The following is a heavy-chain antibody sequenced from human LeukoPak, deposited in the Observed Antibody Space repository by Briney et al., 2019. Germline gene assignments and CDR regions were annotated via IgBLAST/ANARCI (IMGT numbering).Heavy chain of an antibody. CDR3: ARRLYRSGWYWFAP. D-gene: IGHD6-19*01. V-gene: IGHV5-51*01. Sequence: GESLKISCQGSGYNFSNNWIGWVRQMPGKGLEWMGIIYPGDSDTRYSPSFKGQVTISADKSISTAYLQWDSLKASDTAMYYFARRLYRSGWYWFAPWGQGTLVTVSS. CDR2: IYPGDSDT. J-gene: IGHJ5*02. CDR1: GYNFSNNW.